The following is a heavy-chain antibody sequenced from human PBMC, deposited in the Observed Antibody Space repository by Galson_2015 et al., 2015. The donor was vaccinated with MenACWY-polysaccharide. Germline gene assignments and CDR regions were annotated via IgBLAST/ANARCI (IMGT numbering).Heavy chain of an antibody. Sequence: SLRFSCAASGSRFSHSGMHWVRQAPGKGLEWVAVIQYDGSKIIYAEHVKGRCTISRDNSKNTLFLEMNSLGAEDSAVYYCAREGSRIVFHAFDTWGQGTMVTVSS. CDR1: GSRFSHSG. V-gene: IGHV3-33*01. CDR2: IQYDGSKI. J-gene: IGHJ3*02. D-gene: IGHD6-13*01. CDR3: AREGSRIVFHAFDT.